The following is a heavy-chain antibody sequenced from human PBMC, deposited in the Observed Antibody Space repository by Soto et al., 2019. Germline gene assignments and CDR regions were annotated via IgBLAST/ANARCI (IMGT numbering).Heavy chain of an antibody. CDR1: GYIFTNYA. V-gene: IGHV1-18*01. CDR2: ISAYNGNT. Sequence: ASVKVSCKASGYIFTNYAVSWVRQAPGQGLEWMGWISAYNGNTNYAQKLQGRVTMTTDTSTSTAYMELRSLRSDDTAVYYCAREYCSTTRCYSDYWGQGTLVTVS. D-gene: IGHD2-2*02. CDR3: AREYCSTTRCYSDY. J-gene: IGHJ4*02.